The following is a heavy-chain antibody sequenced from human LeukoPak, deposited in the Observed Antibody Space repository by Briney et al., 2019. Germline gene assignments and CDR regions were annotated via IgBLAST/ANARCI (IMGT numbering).Heavy chain of an antibody. CDR2: INHSGST. Sequence: PSETPSLTCAVYGGSFSGYYWSWIRQPPGKGLEWIGEINHSGSTNYNPSLKSRVTISVDTSKNQFSLKLSSVTAADTAVYYCARVVAATFMVFSRVSNWFDPWGQGTLVTVSS. CDR1: GGSFSGYY. D-gene: IGHD2-15*01. J-gene: IGHJ5*02. CDR3: ARVVAATFMVFSRVSNWFDP. V-gene: IGHV4-34*01.